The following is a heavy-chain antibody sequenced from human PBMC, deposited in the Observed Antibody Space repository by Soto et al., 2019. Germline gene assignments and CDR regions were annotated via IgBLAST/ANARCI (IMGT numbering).Heavy chain of an antibody. V-gene: IGHV1-3*01. CDR1: GYPFTNYG. D-gene: IGHD2-15*01. CDR2: INAGNGNR. Sequence: GASVKLSCKASGYPFTNYGMHWVRQAPGQRLEWMGWINAGNGNRKYSQKFQGRVTITRDTSASTAYMELSSLRSEDTAVYYCARDILFDYWGQGTLVTVSS. J-gene: IGHJ4*02. CDR3: ARDILFDY.